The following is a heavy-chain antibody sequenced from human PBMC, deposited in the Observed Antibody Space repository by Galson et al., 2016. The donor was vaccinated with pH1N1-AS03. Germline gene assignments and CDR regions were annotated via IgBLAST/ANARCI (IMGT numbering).Heavy chain of an antibody. CDR1: GYTFTSYY. J-gene: IGHJ6*02. D-gene: IGHD4/OR15-4a*01. V-gene: IGHV1-46*01. CDR2: INPSDGNT. Sequence: SVKVSCKASGYTFTSYYIHWVRQAPGQGREWMGIINPSDGNTNYAQRFQGRVTMTRDTSTSTVYMELSSLRSDDTAVYYCARVSAGLTGYYYAMDVWGRGTMVTVSS. CDR3: ARVSAGLTGYYYAMDV.